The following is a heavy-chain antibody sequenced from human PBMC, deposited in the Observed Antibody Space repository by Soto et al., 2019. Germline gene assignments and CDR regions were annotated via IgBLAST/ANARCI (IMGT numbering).Heavy chain of an antibody. CDR1: GDTFNFYS. Sequence: QVQLVQSGAEVKSAGSSVKVSCKASGDTFNFYSIDWVRQAPGLGLEWVGRVNPILSMSNYAQRFQGRVTMTADKSTGTAYMELRCLRSEDTAIYYCARNYGSGYRAFDSWGQGALVTVSS. J-gene: IGHJ4*02. CDR3: ARNYGSGYRAFDS. V-gene: IGHV1-69*02. D-gene: IGHD3-10*01. CDR2: VNPILSMS.